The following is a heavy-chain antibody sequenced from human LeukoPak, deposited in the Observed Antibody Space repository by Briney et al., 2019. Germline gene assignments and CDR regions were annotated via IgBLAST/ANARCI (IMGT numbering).Heavy chain of an antibody. D-gene: IGHD5/OR15-5a*01. CDR1: GGSISSGGYY. V-gene: IGHV4-31*03. Sequence: SETLSLTCTVSGGSISSGGYYWSWIRQHPGKGLEWIGYIYYSGSTYYNPSLKSRVTISVDTSKNQFSLKLSSVTAADTAVYYCARSGLRPSSDYWGQGTLVTVSS. CDR2: IYYSGST. CDR3: ARSGLRPSSDY. J-gene: IGHJ4*02.